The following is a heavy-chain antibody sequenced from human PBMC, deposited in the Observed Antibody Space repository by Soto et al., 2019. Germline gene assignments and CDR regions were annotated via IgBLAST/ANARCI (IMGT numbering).Heavy chain of an antibody. CDR3: AREGSGYNF. CDR2: IVPVFGRP. CDR1: GGSFSNFS. Sequence: EASVKVSCKASGGSFSNFSISWVRQAPGQGLEWMGGIVPVFGRPNYAQRFRGRLTITADESTSTGYMELISLRSDDTAVYYCAREGSGYNFWGQGTQVTVSS. D-gene: IGHD5-12*01. J-gene: IGHJ4*02. V-gene: IGHV1-69*13.